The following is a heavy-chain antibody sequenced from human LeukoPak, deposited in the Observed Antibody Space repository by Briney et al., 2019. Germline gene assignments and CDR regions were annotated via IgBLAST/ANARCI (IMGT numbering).Heavy chain of an antibody. CDR2: IIPIFGTA. J-gene: IGHJ4*02. V-gene: IGHV1-69*01. D-gene: IGHD5-18*01. Sequence: SVKVSCMASGGTFSSCAISWVRQAPGQGLDWMGGIIPIFGTANYAQKFHGRVTITADESTSTAYMELSSLRSEDTAMYYCASTDRGYSYGWDYYFDYWGQGTLVTVSS. CDR1: GGTFSSCA. CDR3: ASTDRGYSYGWDYYFDY.